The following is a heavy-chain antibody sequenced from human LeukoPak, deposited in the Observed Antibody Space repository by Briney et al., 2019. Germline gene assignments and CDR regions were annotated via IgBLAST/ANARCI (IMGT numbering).Heavy chain of an antibody. V-gene: IGHV3-30*18. J-gene: IGHJ4*02. CDR1: GFTFSSYG. CDR2: ISYDGSNK. Sequence: PGRSLRLSCTASGFTFSSYGMHWVRQAPGKGLEWVAVISYDGSNKYYADSVKGRFTISRDNSKNTLYLQMNSLRAEDTAVYYCAKEGYYDSSGYTFDYWGQGTLVTVSS. CDR3: AKEGYYDSSGYTFDY. D-gene: IGHD3-22*01.